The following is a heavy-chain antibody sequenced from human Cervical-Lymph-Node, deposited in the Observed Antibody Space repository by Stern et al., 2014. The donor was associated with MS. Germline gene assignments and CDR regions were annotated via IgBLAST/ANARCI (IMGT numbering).Heavy chain of an antibody. D-gene: IGHD6-19*01. V-gene: IGHV3-9*01. J-gene: IGHJ4*02. CDR1: GFTFDDYA. CDR3: AKAKHSSGWYDY. CDR2: ISWNSGSI. Sequence: EVQLVESGGGLVQPGRSLRLSCAASGFTFDDYAMHWVRQAPGKGLEWVSGISWNSGSIGYADSVKGRFTISRDNAKNSLYLQMNSLRAEDTALYYCAKAKHSSGWYDYWGQGTLVTVSS.